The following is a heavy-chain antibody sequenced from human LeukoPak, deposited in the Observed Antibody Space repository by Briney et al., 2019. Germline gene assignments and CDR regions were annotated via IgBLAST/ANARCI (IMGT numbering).Heavy chain of an antibody. Sequence: SQTLSLTCTVSGDSMSTGTYYWSWIRQPAGKGLEWIGRIFKAGTTYYNPSLTSRATISIDTSKNQFFLNVTSVTAADTAVYYCAREGSFCGTRDFWGQGTLVSVSP. D-gene: IGHD1-14*01. V-gene: IGHV4-61*02. CDR2: IFKAGTT. J-gene: IGHJ4*02. CDR1: GDSMSTGTYY. CDR3: AREGSFCGTRDF.